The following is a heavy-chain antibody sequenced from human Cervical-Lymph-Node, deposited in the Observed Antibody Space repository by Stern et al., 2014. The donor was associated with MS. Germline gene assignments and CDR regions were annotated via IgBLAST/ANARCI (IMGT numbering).Heavy chain of an antibody. V-gene: IGHV3-43*01. CDR2: ITWDGDST. J-gene: IGHJ4*02. CDR3: GRSHVDTALGIDS. CDR1: GFSFDDYN. Sequence: EVQLVESGGGVVQPGGSLRLSCAASGFSFDDYNTHWVRQPQGKGLEWVSLITWDGDSTYYADSVKGRFTISRDKTKNPLYLQMNSLRSEDSALYYCGRSHVDTALGIDSWGQGTLVTVSS. D-gene: IGHD5-18*01.